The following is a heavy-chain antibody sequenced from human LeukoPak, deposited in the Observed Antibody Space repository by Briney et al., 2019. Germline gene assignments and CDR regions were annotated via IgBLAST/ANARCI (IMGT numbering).Heavy chain of an antibody. Sequence: GGSLRLSCEASGFTFTSYNMNWVRQAPGKGLEWVSSISSSTNYIHYADSVKGRFTISRDNAKNSLYLQMNSLRAEDTAVYYCARIWFGELFGDAFDIWGQGTMVTVSS. CDR1: GFTFTSYN. CDR2: ISSSTNYI. V-gene: IGHV3-21*01. J-gene: IGHJ3*02. CDR3: ARIWFGELFGDAFDI. D-gene: IGHD3-10*01.